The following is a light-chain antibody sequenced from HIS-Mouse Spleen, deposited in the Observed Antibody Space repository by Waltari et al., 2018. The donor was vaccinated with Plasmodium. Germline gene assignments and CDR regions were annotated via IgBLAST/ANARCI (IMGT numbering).Light chain of an antibody. CDR3: QQYYSTPYT. CDR1: QSVLYSTNNKNY. CDR2: WAS. V-gene: IGKV4-1*01. J-gene: IGKJ2*01. Sequence: DIVMTQSPDSLAVYLGERATIICKSSQSVLYSTNNKNYLAWYQQKPGQPPKLLIYWASTRESGVPDRFSGSGSGTDFTLTISSLQAEDVAVYYCQQYYSTPYTFGQGTKLEIK.